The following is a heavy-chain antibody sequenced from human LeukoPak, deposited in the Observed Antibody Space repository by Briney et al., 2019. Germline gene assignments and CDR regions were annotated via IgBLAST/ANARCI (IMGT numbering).Heavy chain of an antibody. D-gene: IGHD6-13*01. CDR2: ISGSGGGT. V-gene: IGHV3-23*01. CDR3: PKGIGAASDY. Sequence: SGGSLRPSCAASGFTFSSYAMTWVRQAPGKGLEWVSAISGSGGGTYYADSVKGRFTISRDNSKNTLYLQMNSLRAEDTAVYYCPKGIGAASDYWGLGTLVTVSS. CDR1: GFTFSSYA. J-gene: IGHJ4*02.